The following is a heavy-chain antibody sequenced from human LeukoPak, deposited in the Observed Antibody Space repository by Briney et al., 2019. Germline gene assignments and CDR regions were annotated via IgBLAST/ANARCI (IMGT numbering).Heavy chain of an antibody. CDR2: IYYSGST. D-gene: IGHD2-15*01. CDR1: GGSIRRSRRYH. Sequence: SETLSLTCTHSGGSIRRSRRYHWSWIRQPPGKGLEWIGSIYYSGSTYYTPSLKSRVTISVDTSKNQFSLKLSSVTPADTAVYYCARGGDIVVVLAGTGAFDIWGQGTMVTVSS. CDR3: ARGGDIVVVLAGTGAFDI. V-gene: IGHV4-39*01. J-gene: IGHJ3*02.